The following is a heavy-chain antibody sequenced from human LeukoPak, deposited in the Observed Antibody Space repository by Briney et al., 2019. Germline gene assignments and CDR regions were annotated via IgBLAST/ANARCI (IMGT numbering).Heavy chain of an antibody. CDR1: GGSISGYY. Sequence: SETLSLTCSVSGGSISGYYWSWIRQPPGRGLECIGYIYYSGSTNYNPSLKSRVTISVDTSKNQFSLKLSSVTAADTAVYYCARGRAIVATTSPFDYWGQGTLVTVSS. V-gene: IGHV4-59*12. CDR3: ARGRAIVATTSPFDY. CDR2: IYYSGST. J-gene: IGHJ4*02. D-gene: IGHD5-12*01.